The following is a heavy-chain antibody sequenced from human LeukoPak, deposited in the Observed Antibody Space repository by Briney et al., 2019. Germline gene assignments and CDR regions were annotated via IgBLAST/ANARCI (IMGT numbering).Heavy chain of an antibody. D-gene: IGHD3-22*01. V-gene: IGHV4-39*07. Sequence: PSETLSLTCTVSGGSISSSSYYWGWIRQPPGKGLEWIGSIYYSGSTNYNPSLKSRVTISVDTSKNQFSLKLSSVTAADTAVYYCARLESITMIVGDWGQGTLVTVSS. CDR2: IYYSGST. CDR1: GGSISSSSYY. J-gene: IGHJ4*02. CDR3: ARLESITMIVGD.